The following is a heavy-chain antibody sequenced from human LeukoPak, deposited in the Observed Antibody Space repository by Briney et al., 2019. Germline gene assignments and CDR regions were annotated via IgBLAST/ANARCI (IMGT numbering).Heavy chain of an antibody. V-gene: IGHV3-30*02. Sequence: PGGSLRLSCAASGFTFSSYGMHWVRQAPGKGLEWVAFIRYDGSNKYYADSVKGRFTISRDNSKNTLYLQMNSLRAEDTAVYYCAKDSSCSSTSCSSMDVWGKGTTVTVSS. CDR2: IRYDGSNK. CDR3: AKDSSCSSTSCSSMDV. J-gene: IGHJ6*04. CDR1: GFTFSSYG. D-gene: IGHD2-2*01.